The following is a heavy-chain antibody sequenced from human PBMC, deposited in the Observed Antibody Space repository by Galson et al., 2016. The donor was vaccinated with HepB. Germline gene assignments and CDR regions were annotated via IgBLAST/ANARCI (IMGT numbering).Heavy chain of an antibody. CDR2: VDATNSYT. CDR3: AETVLTEVGDWFDP. CDR1: GATVTNSW. J-gene: IGHJ5*02. Sequence: SGAEVKKPGESLRISCYLSGATVTNSWISWVRQVPGKGLEWMGRVDATNSYTFYSPSFQGHVTISADKSINTAYLQWSSLKPSDTAIYFCAETVLTEVGDWFDPWGQGTLVTVSS. D-gene: IGHD7-27*01. V-gene: IGHV5-10-1*01.